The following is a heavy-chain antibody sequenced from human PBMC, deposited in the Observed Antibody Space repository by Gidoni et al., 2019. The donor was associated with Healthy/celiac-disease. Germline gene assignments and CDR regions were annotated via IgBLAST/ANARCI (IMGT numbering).Heavy chain of an antibody. D-gene: IGHD3-22*01. J-gene: IGHJ4*02. CDR2: IYTSGST. CDR3: ARDSSGLFDY. V-gene: IGHV4-61*02. Sequence: QVQLQESGPGLVKPSQTLSLTCTVSGCSISSGSYYWSWIRQPAGKGLEWIGRIYTSGSTNYNPSLKSRVTISVDTSKNQFSLKLSSVTAADTAVYYCARDSSGLFDYWGQGTLVTVSS. CDR1: GCSISSGSYY.